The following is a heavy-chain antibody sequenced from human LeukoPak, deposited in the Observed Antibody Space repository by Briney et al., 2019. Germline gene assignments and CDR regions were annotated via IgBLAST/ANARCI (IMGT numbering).Heavy chain of an antibody. CDR1: GFSISDYD. Sequence: GRSLRLSCAASGFSISDYDMHWVRQAPGKGLEWVSYISSSANTIYYADSVKGRFTISRDNAKNSLYLQMNGLRAEDTAVYYCARDGGILYSSAWNDYWGQGTLVTVSS. CDR3: ARDGGILYSSAWNDY. CDR2: ISSSANTI. V-gene: IGHV3-48*03. D-gene: IGHD6-25*01. J-gene: IGHJ4*02.